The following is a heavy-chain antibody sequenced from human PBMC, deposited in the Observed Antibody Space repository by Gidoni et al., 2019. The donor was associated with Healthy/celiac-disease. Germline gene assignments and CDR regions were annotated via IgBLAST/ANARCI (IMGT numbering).Heavy chain of an antibody. J-gene: IGHJ4*02. D-gene: IGHD5-18*01. CDR3: AASDTAMVSSADY. CDR2: IDPSDSYT. V-gene: IGHV5-10-1*03. Sequence: EVQLVQSGAEVKTPGESLRISCKGSGYSFTSYWISWVRQMSGKGLEWMGRIDPSDSYTNYSPSFQGHVTISADKSISTAYLQWSSLKASDTAMYYCAASDTAMVSSADYWGQGTLVTVSS. CDR1: GYSFTSYW.